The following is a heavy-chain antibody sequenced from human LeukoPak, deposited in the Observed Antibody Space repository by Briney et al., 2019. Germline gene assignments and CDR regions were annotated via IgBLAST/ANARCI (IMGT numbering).Heavy chain of an antibody. CDR3: ARAGGLRLSSLSHFDY. J-gene: IGHJ4*02. CDR1: GFTFSSYW. CDR2: IKQDGSEK. D-gene: IGHD5-12*01. Sequence: GGPLRLSCAASGFTFSSYWMSWFRQAPGKGREWVANIKQDGSEKYYVDSVKGRFTISRDNAKNSLYLQMNSLRAEDTAVYYCARAGGLRLSSLSHFDYWGQGTLVTVSS. V-gene: IGHV3-7*01.